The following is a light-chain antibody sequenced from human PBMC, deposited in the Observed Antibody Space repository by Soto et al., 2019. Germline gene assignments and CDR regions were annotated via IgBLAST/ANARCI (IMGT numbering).Light chain of an antibody. CDR1: RDVSGF. CDR2: DAS. J-gene: IGKJ4*01. V-gene: IGKV1-33*01. Sequence: DIQMTQSPSSLSASVGDKVTFTCQASRDVSGFLNWYQQKPGKAPKLLIYDASHLQTGVPSRFSGSGSGTDFTFTIISLQAEDFATYYCQQYDTLPLTFGGGTKVEIK. CDR3: QQYDTLPLT.